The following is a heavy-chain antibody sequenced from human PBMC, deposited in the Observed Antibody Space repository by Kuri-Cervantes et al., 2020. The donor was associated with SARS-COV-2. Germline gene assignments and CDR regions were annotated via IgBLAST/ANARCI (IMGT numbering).Heavy chain of an antibody. D-gene: IGHD1-26*01. CDR1: GYTFTSYD. CDR2: IIPILGTA. V-gene: IGHV1-69*04. Sequence: SVKVSCKASGYTFTSYDINWVRQAPGQGLEWMGRIIPILGTANYAQKFQGRVTITADKSTSTAYMELSSLRSEDTAVYYCARMSLLQNDAFDIWGQGTMVTVSS. CDR3: ARMSLLQNDAFDI. J-gene: IGHJ3*02.